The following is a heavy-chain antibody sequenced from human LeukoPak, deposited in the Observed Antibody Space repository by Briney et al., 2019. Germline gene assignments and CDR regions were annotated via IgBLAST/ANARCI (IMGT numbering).Heavy chain of an antibody. CDR1: GFTFSSYS. J-gene: IGHJ4*02. CDR2: ISSSSSYI. Sequence: GGSLRLSCAASGFTFSSYSMNWVRQAPGKGLGWVSSISSSSSYIYYADSVKGRFTISRDNAKNSLYLQMNSLRAEDTAVYYCARGNWNYADFDYWGQGTLVTVSS. V-gene: IGHV3-21*01. CDR3: ARGNWNYADFDY. D-gene: IGHD1-7*01.